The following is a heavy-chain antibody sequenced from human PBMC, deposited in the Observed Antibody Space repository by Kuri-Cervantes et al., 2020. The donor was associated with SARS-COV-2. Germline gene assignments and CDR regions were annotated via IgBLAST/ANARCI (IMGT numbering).Heavy chain of an antibody. Sequence: ASVKVSCKVSGYTLTELSMHWVRQAPGKGLEWMGGFDPEDGETIYAQKFQGRVTMTEDTSTDTAYMELSSLRSEDTAVYYCARVIAARPHYYYYYGMDVWGQGTTVTVSS. D-gene: IGHD6-6*01. J-gene: IGHJ6*02. CDR1: GYTLTELS. CDR3: ARVIAARPHYYYYYGMDV. V-gene: IGHV1-24*01. CDR2: FDPEDGET.